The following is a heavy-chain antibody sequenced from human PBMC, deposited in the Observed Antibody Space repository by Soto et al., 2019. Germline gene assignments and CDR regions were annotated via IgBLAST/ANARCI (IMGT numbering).Heavy chain of an antibody. CDR2: ISYDGSNK. V-gene: IGHV3-30*03. J-gene: IGHJ6*02. CDR1: GFTSSSYV. CDR3: ARGDPYYGMDV. Sequence: ESGGGVVQPGRSLRLSCEASGFTSSSYVMHWVRQAPGKGQEWVAVISYDGSNKHYADSVKGRFTISRDNSKNTLYLEMNSLGGEDTAVYSCARGDPYYGMDVWGQGTTVTVSS.